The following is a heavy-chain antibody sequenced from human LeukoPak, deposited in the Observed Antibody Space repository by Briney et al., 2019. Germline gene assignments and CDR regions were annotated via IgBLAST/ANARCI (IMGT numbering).Heavy chain of an antibody. D-gene: IGHD2-2*01. CDR2: MNPNSGNT. J-gene: IGHJ5*02. Sequence: ASVKVSCKASGYTFTSYDINWVRQATGQGLEWMGWMNPNSGNTGYAQKFQGRVTITRNTSISTAYMELSSLRSEDTAVYYCARGTYCSSTSCPRRYNWFDPWGQGTLVTVSS. V-gene: IGHV1-8*03. CDR3: ARGTYCSSTSCPRRYNWFDP. CDR1: GYTFTSYD.